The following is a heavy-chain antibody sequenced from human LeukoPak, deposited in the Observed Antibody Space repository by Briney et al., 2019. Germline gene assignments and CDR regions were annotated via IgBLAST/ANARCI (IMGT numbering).Heavy chain of an antibody. D-gene: IGHD3-10*01. CDR1: GGSISSGDYY. Sequence: SETLSLTCTVSGGSISSGDYYWSWIRQPPGKGLEWIGYIYYSGSTYYNPSLKSRVTISVDTSKNQFSLKLDSVTAADTAVYYCARWGFGDPYYFDYWGQGTWSPSPQ. CDR3: ARWGFGDPYYFDY. V-gene: IGHV4-30-4*01. J-gene: IGHJ4*02. CDR2: IYYSGST.